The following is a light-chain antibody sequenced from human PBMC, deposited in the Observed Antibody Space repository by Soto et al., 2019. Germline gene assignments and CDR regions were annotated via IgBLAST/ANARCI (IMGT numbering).Light chain of an antibody. V-gene: IGKV1-39*01. CDR3: QQSYSTTWT. J-gene: IGKJ1*01. CDR2: AAS. Sequence: DIQMTQSPSSLSASVGDRVTITCRASQGISAYLNWYQQKPGKAPKLLIYAASSLQSGVPSRFSGSGSATDFTLTISSLQPEDFATYSCQQSYSTTWTFGQGTKV. CDR1: QGISAY.